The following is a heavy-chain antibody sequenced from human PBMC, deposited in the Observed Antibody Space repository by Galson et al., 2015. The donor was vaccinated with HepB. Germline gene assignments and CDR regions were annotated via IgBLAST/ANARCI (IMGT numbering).Heavy chain of an antibody. CDR1: GYTFTDYI. CDR3: ARGNTALLY. J-gene: IGHJ4*02. V-gene: IGHV1-18*04. CDR2: VSVSNGDI. D-gene: IGHD5-18*01. Sequence: SVKASCKASGYTFTDYIITWVRQAPGQGLEWLGWVSVSNGDINYAQNFRGRVTMTTDTSSSTAYMDLRYLRSADTATYYCARGNTALLYWGQGTLISVPS.